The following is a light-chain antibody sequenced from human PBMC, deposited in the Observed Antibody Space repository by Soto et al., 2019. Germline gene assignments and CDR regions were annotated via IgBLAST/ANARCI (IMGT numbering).Light chain of an antibody. J-gene: IGLJ2*01. Sequence: QAVLTQPPSVSAAPGQKVTISCSGSSSNIGKDFVSWFQQFPGTAPKLLIYDNNKRPSGIPDRFSGSKSGTSATLDITGLQTGDEADYYCGTWDSTLSVVVFDGGTKLTVL. CDR2: DNN. CDR1: SSNIGKDF. CDR3: GTWDSTLSVVV. V-gene: IGLV1-51*01.